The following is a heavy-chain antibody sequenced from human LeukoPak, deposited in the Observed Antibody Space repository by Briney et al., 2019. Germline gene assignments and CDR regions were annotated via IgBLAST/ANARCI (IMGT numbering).Heavy chain of an antibody. CDR2: INHSGST. Sequence: SETLSFTCAVYGGSFSGYYWSWIRQPPGKGLEWIGEINHSGSTNYNPSLKSRVTISVDTSKNQFSLKLSSVTAADTAVYYCARKATYYYDSSGYSHFDYWGQGTLVTVSS. CDR3: ARKATYYYDSSGYSHFDY. J-gene: IGHJ4*02. V-gene: IGHV4-34*01. D-gene: IGHD3-22*01. CDR1: GGSFSGYY.